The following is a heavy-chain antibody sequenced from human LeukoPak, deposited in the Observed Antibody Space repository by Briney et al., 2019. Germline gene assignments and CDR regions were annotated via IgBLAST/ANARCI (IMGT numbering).Heavy chain of an antibody. CDR2: INHSGST. CDR3: ARHFRREVLIGSAFDI. J-gene: IGHJ3*02. V-gene: IGHV4-34*01. CDR1: GGSFSGYY. D-gene: IGHD3-22*01. Sequence: PSETLSLTCAVYGGSFSGYYWSWIRQPPGKGLEWIGEINHSGSTNYNPSLKSRVTISVDTSKNQFSLKLSSVTAADTAVYYCARHFRREVLIGSAFDIWGQGTMVTVSS.